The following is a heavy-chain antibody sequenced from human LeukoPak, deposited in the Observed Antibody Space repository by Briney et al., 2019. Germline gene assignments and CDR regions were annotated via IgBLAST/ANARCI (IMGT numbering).Heavy chain of an antibody. D-gene: IGHD2/OR15-2a*01. V-gene: IGHV4-39*01. J-gene: IGHJ4*02. CDR1: GGSIRGTSYT. CDR3: ATYLN. CDR2: ISHSGST. Sequence: SEALSLTCTGSGGSIRGTSYTWDWIRQPPGKGLEWIGGISHSGSTSYNPSLKNRVTMSVDTSKNQFSLRLTSVTAADTAVYHCATYLNWGQGTLVTVSA.